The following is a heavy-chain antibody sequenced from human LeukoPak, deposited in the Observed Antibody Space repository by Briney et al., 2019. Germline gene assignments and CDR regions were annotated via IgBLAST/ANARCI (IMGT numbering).Heavy chain of an antibody. CDR2: TSSDLNVK. V-gene: IGHV3-30-3*01. Sequence: GSLGLSCAASGFTFRNYVIHWVRQAPGKGLEWVAVTSSDLNVKLYADSVKGRFTISRDNSRSTLYLQMNSLRPEDTAIYYCAREGYYGSGSPPSLYFDYWGQGTLVTVSS. CDR1: GFTFRNYV. J-gene: IGHJ4*02. CDR3: AREGYYGSGSPPSLYFDY. D-gene: IGHD3-10*01.